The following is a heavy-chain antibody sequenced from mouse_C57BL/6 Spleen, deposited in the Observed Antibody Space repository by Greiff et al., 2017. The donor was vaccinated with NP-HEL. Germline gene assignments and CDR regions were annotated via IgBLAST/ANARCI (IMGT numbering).Heavy chain of an antibody. J-gene: IGHJ4*01. CDR3: ARRLLGAMDY. CDR1: GFTFSDYY. Sequence: EVQGVESGGGLVQPGGSLKLSCAASGFTFSDYYMYWVRQTPEKRLEWVAYISNGGGSTYYPDTVKGRFTISRDNAKNTLYLQMSRLKSEDTAMYYCARRLLGAMDYWGQGTSVTVSS. V-gene: IGHV5-12*01. CDR2: ISNGGGST. D-gene: IGHD2-13*01.